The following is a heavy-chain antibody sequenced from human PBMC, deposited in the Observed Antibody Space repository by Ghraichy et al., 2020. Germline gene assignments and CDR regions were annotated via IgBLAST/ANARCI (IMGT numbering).Heavy chain of an antibody. Sequence: SETLSLTCIVSGGSISDYYWSWIRQPPGKGLEWIGYIDYTGSANYNPSLKGRLTMSVDTSKNQFSLKLTSVTAADTALYYCARGGSGMFDAFDIWGQGTMVSVSS. V-gene: IGHV4-59*01. D-gene: IGHD3-10*01. CDR2: IDYTGSA. CDR1: GGSISDYY. J-gene: IGHJ3*02. CDR3: ARGGSGMFDAFDI.